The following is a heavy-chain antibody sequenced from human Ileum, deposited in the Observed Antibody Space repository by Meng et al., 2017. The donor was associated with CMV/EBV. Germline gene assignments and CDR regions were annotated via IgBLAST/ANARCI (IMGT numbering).Heavy chain of an antibody. V-gene: IGHV2-5*02. CDR3: AHTPACGGGTCFHEY. D-gene: IGHD2-15*01. Sequence: SSLNTDGLGVDWIRQPPGKALEWLALIYWDDNKRYNPSLKNRLTITKDSSRNNVVLTMTNMDPVDTATYYCAHTPACGGGTCFHEYWGQGTLVTVSS. CDR1: SSLNTDGLG. CDR2: IYWDDNK. J-gene: IGHJ4*02.